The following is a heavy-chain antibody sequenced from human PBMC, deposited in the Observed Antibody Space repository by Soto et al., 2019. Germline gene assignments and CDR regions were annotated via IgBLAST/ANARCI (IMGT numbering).Heavy chain of an antibody. J-gene: IGHJ4*02. CDR1: GYTFTSYY. Sequence: GASVKVSCKASGYTFTSYYMHWVRQAPGQGLEWMGIINPSGGSTSYAQKFQGRVTMTRDTSTSTVYMELSSLRSEDTAVYYCARNYGSWSYYSEVYGYWGQGTLVTVSS. CDR3: ARNYGSWSYYSEVYGY. V-gene: IGHV1-46*01. D-gene: IGHD3-10*01. CDR2: INPSGGST.